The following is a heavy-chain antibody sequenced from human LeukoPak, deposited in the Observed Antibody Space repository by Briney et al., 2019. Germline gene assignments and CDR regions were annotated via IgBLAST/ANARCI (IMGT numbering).Heavy chain of an antibody. CDR1: GGSISSSSYY. J-gene: IGHJ6*03. CDR2: IYYSGST. Sequence: SETLSLTCTVSGGSISSSSYYWGWIRQPPGKGLEWIGSIYYSGSTYYNPSLKSRVTISVDTSKNQFSLKLSSVTAADTAVYYCARAYYDFWSGYQTYYYYYYMDVWGKGTTVTVSS. V-gene: IGHV4-39*07. D-gene: IGHD3-3*01. CDR3: ARAYYDFWSGYQTYYYYYYMDV.